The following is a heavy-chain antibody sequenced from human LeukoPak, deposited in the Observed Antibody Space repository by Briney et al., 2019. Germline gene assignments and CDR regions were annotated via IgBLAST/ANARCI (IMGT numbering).Heavy chain of an antibody. CDR1: GFTFSNYW. Sequence: PGGSLRLSCAASGFTFSNYWMHWVRQVPGKGLVWVSRINDDGSATFYAGSVKGRFTISRDNAKNTLFLQINSLRAEDTAAYYCAREILAPGKTHDYWGQGTLVTVSS. V-gene: IGHV3-74*01. J-gene: IGHJ4*02. CDR2: INDDGSAT. CDR3: AREILAPGKTHDY.